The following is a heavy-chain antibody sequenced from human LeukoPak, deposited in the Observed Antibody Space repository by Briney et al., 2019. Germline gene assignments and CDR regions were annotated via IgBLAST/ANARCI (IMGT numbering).Heavy chain of an antibody. CDR3: ARGSLYYDSSGSDY. V-gene: IGHV4-34*01. D-gene: IGHD3-22*01. Sequence: SETLSLTCAVYGGSFSGLYWSWIRQPPGKGLEWIGEINHSGSTNYNPSLKSRVTISVDTSKNQFSLKLSSVTAADTAVYYCARGSLYYDSSGSDYWGQGTLVTASS. J-gene: IGHJ4*02. CDR1: GGSFSGLY. CDR2: INHSGST.